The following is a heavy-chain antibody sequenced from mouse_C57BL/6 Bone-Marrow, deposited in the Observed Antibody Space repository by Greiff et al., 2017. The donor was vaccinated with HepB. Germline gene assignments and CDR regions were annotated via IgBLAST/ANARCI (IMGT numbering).Heavy chain of an antibody. CDR2: ISDGGSYT. CDR1: GFTFSSYA. D-gene: IGHD2-5*01. CDR3: ARRYSNYGFAY. J-gene: IGHJ3*01. V-gene: IGHV5-4*03. Sequence: EVKLVESGGGLVKPGGSLKLSCAASGFTFSSYAMSWVRQTPEKRLEWVATISDGGSYTYYPDNVKGRFTISRDNAKNNLYLQMSHLKSEDTAMYYCARRYSNYGFAYWDQGTLVTVSA.